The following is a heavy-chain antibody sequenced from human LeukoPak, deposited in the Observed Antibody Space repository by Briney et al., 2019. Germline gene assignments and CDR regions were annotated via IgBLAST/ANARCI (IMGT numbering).Heavy chain of an antibody. CDR2: IYYSGST. D-gene: IGHD2-2*01. CDR3: ARTRAYCSSDDCYGSPGYYHYGMDV. Sequence: SETLSLTCTVSGGSISSYYWSWIRQPPGKGLEWIGYIYYSGSTNYNPSLKSRVTISVDTSKKQFSLRLSSVTAADTAVYYCARTRAYCSSDDCYGSPGYYHYGMDVWGQGTTVTVSS. J-gene: IGHJ6*02. V-gene: IGHV4-59*12. CDR1: GGSISSYY.